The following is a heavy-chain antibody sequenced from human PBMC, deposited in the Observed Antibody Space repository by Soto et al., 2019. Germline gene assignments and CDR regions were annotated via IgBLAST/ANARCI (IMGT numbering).Heavy chain of an antibody. J-gene: IGHJ4*02. CDR3: ARETAGRQQLDFDY. Sequence: SETLSLTCTVSGGSISSGGYYWSWIRQHPGKGLEWIGYIYYSGSTYYNPSLKSRVTISVDTSKNQFSLKLSSVTAADTAVYYCARETAGRQQLDFDYWGQGTLVTVSS. V-gene: IGHV4-31*03. CDR2: IYYSGST. CDR1: GGSISSGGYY. D-gene: IGHD6-13*01.